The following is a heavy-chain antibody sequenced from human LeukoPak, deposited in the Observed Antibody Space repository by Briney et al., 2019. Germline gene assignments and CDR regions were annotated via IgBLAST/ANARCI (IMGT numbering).Heavy chain of an antibody. D-gene: IGHD1-26*01. CDR3: AREKQSGGTSFDY. V-gene: IGHV3-23*01. CDR2: ISSTGGTT. Sequence: GGSLRLSCAASGITFSSYGMSWVRQAPGKGLEWVSSISSTGGTTYYADSVKGRFTISRDNSKNTVYLQMNSLRDEDTAFYYCAREKQSGGTSFDYWGQGSLVSVSS. J-gene: IGHJ4*02. CDR1: GITFSSYG.